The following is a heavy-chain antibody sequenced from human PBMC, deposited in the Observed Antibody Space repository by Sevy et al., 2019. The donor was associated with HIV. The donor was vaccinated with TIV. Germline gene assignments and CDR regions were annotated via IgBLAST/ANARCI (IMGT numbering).Heavy chain of an antibody. CDR3: ASVPGRGYCSGGSCPNWFDP. CDR2: INPNSGGT. D-gene: IGHD2-15*01. CDR1: GYTFTGYY. V-gene: IGHV1-2*02. Sequence: ASVKVSCKASGYTFTGYYMHWVRQAPGQGLEWMGWINPNSGGTNYAQKFQGRVTMTRDTSISTAYMELSRLRSDDTAVYYGASVPGRGYCSGGSCPNWFDPWGQGTLVTVSS. J-gene: IGHJ5*02.